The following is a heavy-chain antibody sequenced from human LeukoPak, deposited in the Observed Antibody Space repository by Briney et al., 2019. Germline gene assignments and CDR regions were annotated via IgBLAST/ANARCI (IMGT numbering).Heavy chain of an antibody. CDR1: GWSFSGYY. D-gene: IGHD3-22*01. J-gene: IGHJ3*02. CDR3: ARDLVGFYDSSGYYHDAFDI. CDR2: IYYGGST. Sequence: SETLSLTCAVYGWSFSGYYWSWIRQPPGKGLEWIGYIYYGGSTNYNPSLKSRVTISVDTSKNQFSLKLSSVTAADTAVYYCARDLVGFYDSSGYYHDAFDIWGQGTMVTVSS. V-gene: IGHV4-59*01.